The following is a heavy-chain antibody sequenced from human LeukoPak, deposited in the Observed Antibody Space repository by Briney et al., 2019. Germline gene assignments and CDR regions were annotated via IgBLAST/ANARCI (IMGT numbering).Heavy chain of an antibody. CDR3: AKDAPPLDFDY. CDR2: IRYDGCNK. Sequence: GGSLRLSCAASGFTFSSYGMHWVRQAPGKGLEWVAFIRYDGCNKYYADSVKGRFTISRDNSKNTLYLQMNSLRAEDTAVYYCAKDAPPLDFDYWGQGTLVTVSS. J-gene: IGHJ4*02. CDR1: GFTFSSYG. V-gene: IGHV3-30*02.